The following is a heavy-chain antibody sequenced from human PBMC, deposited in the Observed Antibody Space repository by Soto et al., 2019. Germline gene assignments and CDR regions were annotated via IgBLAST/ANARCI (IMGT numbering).Heavy chain of an antibody. V-gene: IGHV2-5*02. J-gene: IGHJ6*02. CDR1: GFSLITTGSG. CDR2: IYWDDDK. D-gene: IGHD4-17*01. Sequence: QITLKESGPPLVEPTQTLTLTCTFSGFSLITTGSGVAWIRQPPGKALEWLALIYWDDDKRYSPSLKSRLTITKDTSKNQVVLTMTNMDPVDTGTYFCVHLMTAVNTFGMDVWGQGTAVTVSS. CDR3: VHLMTAVNTFGMDV.